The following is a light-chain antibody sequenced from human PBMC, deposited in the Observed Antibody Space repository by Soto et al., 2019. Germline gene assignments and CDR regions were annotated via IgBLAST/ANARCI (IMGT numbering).Light chain of an antibody. Sequence: EIVLTQSPATLSLSPGEGATLSCRASQSISTHLAWYQQRPGQAPRLLIYDASNRATGIPARFSGSGSGTDFTLTINSLEPEDFAVYYCQQRSDWPPWTFGQGTKVENK. CDR2: DAS. CDR3: QQRSDWPPWT. J-gene: IGKJ1*01. CDR1: QSISTH. V-gene: IGKV3-11*01.